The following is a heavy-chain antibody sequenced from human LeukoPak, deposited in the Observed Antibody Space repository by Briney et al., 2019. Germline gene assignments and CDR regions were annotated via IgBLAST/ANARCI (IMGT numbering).Heavy chain of an antibody. CDR3: ARDPSGSSPIDP. CDR2: ISYDGSNK. J-gene: IGHJ5*02. Sequence: GGSLRLSCAASGFTFSSYAMHWVRQAPGKGLEWVAVISYDGSNKYYADSVKGRFTISRDNSKNTLYLQMNSLRPEDTAVYYCARDPSGSSPIDPWGQGTLVTVSS. V-gene: IGHV3-30*04. CDR1: GFTFSSYA. D-gene: IGHD1-26*01.